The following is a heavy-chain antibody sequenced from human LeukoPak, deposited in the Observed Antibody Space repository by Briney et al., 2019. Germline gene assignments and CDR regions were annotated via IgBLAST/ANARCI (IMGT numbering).Heavy chain of an antibody. J-gene: IGHJ5*02. V-gene: IGHV3-30*04. CDR3: ASNPRDWFDP. Sequence: GGSLRLSCAASGFTFSSYAMHWVRQAPGKGLEWVAVISYDGSNKYYADSVKGRFTISRDNSKNTLYLQMNSLRAEDTAVYYCASNPRDWFDPWGQGTLVTVSS. D-gene: IGHD1-14*01. CDR2: ISYDGSNK. CDR1: GFTFSSYA.